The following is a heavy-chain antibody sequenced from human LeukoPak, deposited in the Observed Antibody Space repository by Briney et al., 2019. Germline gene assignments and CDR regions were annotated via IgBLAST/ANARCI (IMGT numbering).Heavy chain of an antibody. V-gene: IGHV3-21*01. J-gene: IGHJ6*02. CDR2: ISSSSSYI. D-gene: IGHD3-3*01. CDR1: GFTFSSYS. CDR3: ARVDDDFWSGQHYYYYGMDV. Sequence: GGSLRPSCAASGFTFSSYSMNWVRQAPGKGLEWVSSISSSSSYIYYADSVKGRFTISRDNAKNSLYLQMNSLRAEDTAVYYCARVDDDFWSGQHYYYYGMDVWGQGTTVTVSS.